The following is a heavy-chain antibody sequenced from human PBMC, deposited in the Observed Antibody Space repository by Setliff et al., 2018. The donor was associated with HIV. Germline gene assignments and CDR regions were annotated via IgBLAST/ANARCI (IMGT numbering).Heavy chain of an antibody. CDR1: DYSISSAHN. J-gene: IGHJ4*01. V-gene: IGHV4-38-2*02. Sequence: TSETLSLTCDVSDYSISSAHNWAWIRQAPGRGLEWIGSLHHSGNTHYKPSLKSRVSIFLDTSKKQLSLKLRSVTAADTAVYYCAREGGYCGSIPCLGFGYWGQGTLVTVSS. D-gene: IGHD2-2*01. CDR3: AREGGYCGSIPCLGFGY. CDR2: LHHSGNT.